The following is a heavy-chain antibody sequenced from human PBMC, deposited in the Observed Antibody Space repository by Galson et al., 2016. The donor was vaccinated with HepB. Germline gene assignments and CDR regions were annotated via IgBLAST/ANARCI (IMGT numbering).Heavy chain of an antibody. V-gene: IGHV3-30*04. D-gene: IGHD6-19*01. J-gene: IGHJ5*01. CDR2: TSYDGNIK. CDR3: AREIAVDNKIAGTDS. CDR1: GFAFGDFA. Sequence: SLRLSCAASGFAFGDFAIHWVRQAPGKGLAWVAVTSYDGNIKYYADSVKGRFTISRDNSRNMVFLQMNSLRPEDSAAYYCAREIAVDNKIAGTDSWGQGTLVTGS.